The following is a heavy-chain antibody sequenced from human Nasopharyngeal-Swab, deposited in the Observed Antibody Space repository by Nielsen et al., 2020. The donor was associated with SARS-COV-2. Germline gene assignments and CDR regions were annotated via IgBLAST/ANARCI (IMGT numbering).Heavy chain of an antibody. Sequence: ETLSLTCAGSGLTFSSHWMSWVRQAPGKGPEWVARINQDGGDKYYVDSVKGRFTISRDNAKNSLYLQMSSLRAEDTAVYYCAKDPIAVRPPFDYWGQGTLVTVSS. CDR2: INQDGGDK. J-gene: IGHJ4*02. D-gene: IGHD6-6*01. CDR3: AKDPIAVRPPFDY. CDR1: GLTFSSHW. V-gene: IGHV3-7*03.